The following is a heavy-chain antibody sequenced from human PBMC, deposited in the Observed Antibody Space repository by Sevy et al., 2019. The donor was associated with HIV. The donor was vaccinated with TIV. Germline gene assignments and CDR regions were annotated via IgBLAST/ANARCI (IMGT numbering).Heavy chain of an antibody. Sequence: GGSLRLSCAASGFTFSSYSMNWVRQAPGKGLEWVSSISSSSSYIYYADSVKGRFTISRDNAKNSLYLQMNSLGAEDTAVYYCARADWANWFDPWGQGTLVTVSS. V-gene: IGHV3-21*01. CDR1: GFTFSSYS. D-gene: IGHD3-9*01. CDR2: ISSSSSYI. CDR3: ARADWANWFDP. J-gene: IGHJ5*02.